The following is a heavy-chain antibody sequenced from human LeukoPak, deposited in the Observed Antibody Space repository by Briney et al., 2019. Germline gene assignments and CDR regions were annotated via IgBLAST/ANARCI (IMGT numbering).Heavy chain of an antibody. Sequence: GGSLRLSCAASGFTFSSAWMHWVRRAPGTGLVWVSRITDDATTTYADSVRGRFTISRDNAKNILYLQMNSLRVEDTAVYYCVRDRVGPDYWGQGTLVTVSS. D-gene: IGHD1-26*01. J-gene: IGHJ4*02. CDR3: VRDRVGPDY. V-gene: IGHV3-74*03. CDR2: ITDDATT. CDR1: GFTFSSAW.